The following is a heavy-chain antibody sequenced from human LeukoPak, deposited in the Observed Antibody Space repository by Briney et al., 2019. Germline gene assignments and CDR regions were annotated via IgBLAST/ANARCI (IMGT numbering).Heavy chain of an antibody. CDR3: ARDTTPYYYDSSGSMTF. CDR1: GYTFTSYG. J-gene: IGHJ4*02. D-gene: IGHD3-22*01. Sequence: ASVKVSCKASGYTFTSYGISWVRQAPGQGLEWMGWISAYNGNTNYAQKLQGRVIMTTDTSTSTAYMELRSLRSDDTAVYYCARDTTPYYYDSSGSMTFWGQGTLVTVSS. CDR2: ISAYNGNT. V-gene: IGHV1-18*01.